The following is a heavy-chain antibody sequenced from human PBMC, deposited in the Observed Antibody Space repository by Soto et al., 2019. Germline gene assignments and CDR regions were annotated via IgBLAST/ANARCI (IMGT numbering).Heavy chain of an antibody. Sequence: QLQLQESGPGLVKPSETLSLTCTVSGGSISSSSYYWGWIRQPPGKGLEWIGSIYYSGSTYYNPSLKSRVTISVDTSKNQFSLKLSSVTAADTAVYYCARHRTAMARGGMDVWGQGTTVTVSS. D-gene: IGHD5-18*01. J-gene: IGHJ6*02. CDR1: GGSISSSSYY. V-gene: IGHV4-39*01. CDR2: IYYSGST. CDR3: ARHRTAMARGGMDV.